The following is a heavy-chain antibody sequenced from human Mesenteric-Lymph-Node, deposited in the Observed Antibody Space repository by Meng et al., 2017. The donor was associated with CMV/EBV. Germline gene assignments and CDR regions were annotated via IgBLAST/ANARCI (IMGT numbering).Heavy chain of an antibody. D-gene: IGHD1-14*01. CDR3: ARSNPIDY. CDR1: GYTFTGYY. V-gene: IGHV1-2*02. CDR2: INPNSGGT. J-gene: IGHJ4*02. Sequence: ASVKVSCKASGYTFTGYYMHWVRQAPGQGLEWMGWINPNSGGTNYAQKFQGRVTMTRDTSISTAFLELRGLRSDDTALYYCARSNPIDYWGQGTLVTVSS.